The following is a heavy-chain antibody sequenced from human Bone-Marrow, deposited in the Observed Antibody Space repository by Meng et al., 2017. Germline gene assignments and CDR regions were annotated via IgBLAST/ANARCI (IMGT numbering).Heavy chain of an antibody. Sequence: GESLKISCAASGFTFSSYAMSWVRQAPGKGLGWVANIKHVGSKKYYVDSVKGRFTISRDNAKNSLYLQTNSLRAEDTAVYYCARGPIDYYYGSGRNDDWGQGTPVTVSS. CDR3: ARGPIDYYYGSGRNDD. CDR1: GFTFSSYA. CDR2: IKHVGSKK. D-gene: IGHD3-10*01. V-gene: IGHV3-7*01. J-gene: IGHJ4*03.